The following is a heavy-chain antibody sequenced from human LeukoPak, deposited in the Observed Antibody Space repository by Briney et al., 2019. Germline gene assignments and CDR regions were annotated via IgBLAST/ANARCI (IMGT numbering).Heavy chain of an antibody. CDR3: STDPRLLIY. V-gene: IGHV3-11*01. CDR2: ISGSGSDI. Sequence: PGGSLRLSCVVSGFGFSDSYMTWIRQTPGKGLEWLAYISGSGSDIYYADSVKGRLTISRDNAKNSLYLQMNSLRPDDTALYYCSTDPRLLIYWGHGTLVTVSS. D-gene: IGHD2-8*01. J-gene: IGHJ4*01. CDR1: GFGFSDSY.